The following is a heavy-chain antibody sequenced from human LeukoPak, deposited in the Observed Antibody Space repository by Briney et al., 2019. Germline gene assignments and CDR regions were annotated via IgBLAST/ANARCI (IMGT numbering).Heavy chain of an antibody. J-gene: IGHJ4*02. D-gene: IGHD2-2*01. CDR3: ARVPATAMHFDY. CDR1: GGSTSSYY. V-gene: IGHV4-4*07. CDR2: IYTSGST. Sequence: SETLSLTCTVSGGSTSSYYWSWIRQPPGKGLEWIGRIYTSGSTNYNPSLKSRVTISVDRSKNQFSLKLSSVTAADTAVYYCARVPATAMHFDYWGQGTLVTVSS.